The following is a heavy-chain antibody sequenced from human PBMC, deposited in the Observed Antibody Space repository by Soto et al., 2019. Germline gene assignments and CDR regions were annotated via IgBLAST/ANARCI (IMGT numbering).Heavy chain of an antibody. CDR2: IYSGGTT. J-gene: IGHJ4*02. Sequence: EVQLVESGGGLIQPGGSLRLSCAASGFTVSNNYMSWVRQAPGKGLEWVSVIYSGGTTYYSDSVKGRFTISRDNSENTLYLQMNILRAEDTAVYYCARDGGSSGVDYWGQGTLVTVSS. V-gene: IGHV3-53*01. CDR1: GFTVSNNY. CDR3: ARDGGSSGVDY. D-gene: IGHD6-19*01.